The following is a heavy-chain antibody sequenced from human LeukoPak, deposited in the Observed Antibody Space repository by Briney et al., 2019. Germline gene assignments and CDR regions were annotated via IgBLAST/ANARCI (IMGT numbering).Heavy chain of an antibody. CDR2: INPNSGGT. CDR3: ARDPITIFGVVIARFDY. CDR1: GYTFTGYY. J-gene: IGHJ4*02. D-gene: IGHD3-3*01. Sequence: ASVKVSCKASGYTFTGYYMHWVRQAPGQGLEWMGWINPNSGGTNYAQKFQGRVTMTRDTSISTAYMKLSRLRSDDTAVYYCARDPITIFGVVIARFDYWGQGTLVTVSS. V-gene: IGHV1-2*02.